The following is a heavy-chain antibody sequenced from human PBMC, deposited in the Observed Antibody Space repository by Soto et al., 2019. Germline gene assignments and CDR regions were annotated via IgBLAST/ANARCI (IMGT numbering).Heavy chain of an antibody. Sequence: EVQLLESGGGLVQPGGSLRLSCAASGFTFSSYAMSWVRQAPGKGLEWVSAISGSGGSTYYADSVKGRFTISRDNSKNTLYLQMNSLRAEDTAVYYCAKPHQPPFCYDGSGPYSLAFDIWGQGTMVTVST. CDR1: GFTFSSYA. J-gene: IGHJ3*02. CDR2: ISGSGGST. D-gene: IGHD3-22*01. CDR3: AKPHQPPFCYDGSGPYSLAFDI. V-gene: IGHV3-23*01.